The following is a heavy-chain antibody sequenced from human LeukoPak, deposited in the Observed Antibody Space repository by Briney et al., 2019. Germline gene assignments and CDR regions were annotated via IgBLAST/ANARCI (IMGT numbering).Heavy chain of an antibody. CDR3: ARVITMVRGGISVYYYYYMDV. CDR1: GFTFDDYA. J-gene: IGHJ6*03. D-gene: IGHD3-10*01. Sequence: PGGSLRLSCAVSGFTFDDYAMHWVRQVPGKGLEWVSGINWNSDSIGYAVRGRFTISRDSAKNSLYLQMNSLRAEDTALYHCARVITMVRGGISVYYYYYMDVWGKGTTVTISS. V-gene: IGHV3-9*01. CDR2: INWNSDSI.